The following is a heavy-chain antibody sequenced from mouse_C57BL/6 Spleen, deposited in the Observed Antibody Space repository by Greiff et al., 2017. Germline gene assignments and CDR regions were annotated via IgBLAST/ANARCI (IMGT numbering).Heavy chain of an antibody. CDR1: GYTFTSYT. J-gene: IGHJ2*01. CDR2: INPSSGYT. D-gene: IGHD1-1*01. CDR3: ARSSSGY. Sequence: VKVVESGAELARPGASVKMSCKASGYTFTSYTMHWVKQRPGQGLEWIGYINPSSGYTKYNQKFKDKATLTADKSSSTAYMQLSSLTSEDSAVYYCARSSSGYWGQGTTLTVSS. V-gene: IGHV1-4*01.